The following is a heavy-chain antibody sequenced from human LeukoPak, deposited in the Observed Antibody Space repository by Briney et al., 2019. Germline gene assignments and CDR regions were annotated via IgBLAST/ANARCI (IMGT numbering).Heavy chain of an antibody. CDR1: DGSISSSSYY. CDR3: ARGYSSWSGGVN. J-gene: IGHJ4*02. D-gene: IGHD3-10*01. V-gene: IGHV4-39*01. CDR2: FYYSGST. Sequence: SETLSLTCTVSDGSISSSSYYWGWLRQPPGKGLEWIGSFYYSGSTYYNPSLKSRFTISLNTSKNQFSLELSSVTAADTALYYCARGYSSWSGGVNWGQGTLVTVSS.